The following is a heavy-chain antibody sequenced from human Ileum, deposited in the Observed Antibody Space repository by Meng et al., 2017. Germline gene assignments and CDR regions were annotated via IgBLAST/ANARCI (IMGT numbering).Heavy chain of an antibody. D-gene: IGHD3-16*01. CDR3: ASDGAGTYTGLNS. CDR2: INPNKGDT. J-gene: IGHJ5*02. CDR1: LTTYS. V-gene: IGHV1-2*06. Sequence: LTTYSINWVRQAPGQGLEWMGRINPNKGDTDYAQKFQGRVTMTRDTSIGTAYMELTRLKSDDTAVYYCASDGAGTYTGLNSWGQGTLVTVSS.